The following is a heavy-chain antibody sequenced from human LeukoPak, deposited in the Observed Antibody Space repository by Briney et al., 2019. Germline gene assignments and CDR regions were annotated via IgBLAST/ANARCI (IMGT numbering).Heavy chain of an antibody. V-gene: IGHV4-34*01. Sequence: SETLSLTCAVHGGSFSGYYWSWIRQPPGKGLEWIGEINHSGSTNYNPSLKSRVTISVDTSKNQFSLKLSSVTAADTAVYYCARGPIVLMVYAAYYFDYWGQGTLVTVSS. CDR1: GGSFSGYY. CDR2: INHSGST. D-gene: IGHD2-8*01. J-gene: IGHJ4*02. CDR3: ARGPIVLMVYAAYYFDY.